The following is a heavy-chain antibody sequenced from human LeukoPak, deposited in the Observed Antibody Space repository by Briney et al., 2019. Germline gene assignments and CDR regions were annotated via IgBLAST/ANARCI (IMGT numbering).Heavy chain of an antibody. Sequence: PSETLSLTCAVYGGSFSGYYWRWIRQPPGKGLEWIGEINHSGSTNYNPSLKSRVTISVDTSKNQFSLKLSSVTAADTAVYYCARGQDYYDSSGYYPFDYWGQGTLVTVSS. J-gene: IGHJ4*02. CDR1: GGSFSGYY. CDR3: ARGQDYYDSSGYYPFDY. D-gene: IGHD3-22*01. CDR2: INHSGST. V-gene: IGHV4-34*01.